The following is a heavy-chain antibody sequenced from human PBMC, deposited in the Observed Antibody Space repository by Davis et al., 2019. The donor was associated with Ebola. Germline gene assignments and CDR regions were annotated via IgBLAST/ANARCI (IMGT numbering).Heavy chain of an antibody. Sequence: PSETLSLTCTVSGGSISSYYWSWIRQPPGKGLEWIGYIYYSGSTNYNPSLKNRVTISVDTSKNQFSLKLTSVTAADTAVYYCARQGSVRGWFDPWGQGTPVTVSS. CDR3: ARQGSVRGWFDP. CDR2: IYYSGST. CDR1: GGSISSYY. V-gene: IGHV4-59*08. D-gene: IGHD4-11*01. J-gene: IGHJ5*02.